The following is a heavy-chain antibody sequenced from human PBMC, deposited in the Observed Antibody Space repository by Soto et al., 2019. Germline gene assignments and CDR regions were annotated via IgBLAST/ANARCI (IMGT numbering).Heavy chain of an antibody. CDR2: ISGSGGST. V-gene: IGHV3-23*01. CDR1: GFTFSSYA. Sequence: GGSLRLSCAASGFTFSSYAMSWVRQAPGKGLEWVSAISGSGGSTYYADSVKGRFTISRDNSKNTLYLQMNSLRAEDTAVYYCAKDQRIGSSAENSDHPYYYGMDVWGQGTTVTVSS. CDR3: AKDQRIGSSAENSDHPYYYGMDV. J-gene: IGHJ6*02. D-gene: IGHD6-13*01.